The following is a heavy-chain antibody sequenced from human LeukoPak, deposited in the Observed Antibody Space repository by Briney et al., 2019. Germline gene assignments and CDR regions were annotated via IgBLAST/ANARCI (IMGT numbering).Heavy chain of an antibody. D-gene: IGHD3-3*01. CDR1: GGSFSASY. Sequence: SETLSLTCAVYGGSFSASYWSWIRQPPGKGLEWIGEINHSGSTNYNPSLKSRVTISVDTSKNQFSLKLSSVTAADTAVYYCARDLIFGVVIKGVYYYYGMDVWGQGTTVTVSS. CDR3: ARDLIFGVVIKGVYYYYGMDV. J-gene: IGHJ6*02. CDR2: INHSGST. V-gene: IGHV4-34*01.